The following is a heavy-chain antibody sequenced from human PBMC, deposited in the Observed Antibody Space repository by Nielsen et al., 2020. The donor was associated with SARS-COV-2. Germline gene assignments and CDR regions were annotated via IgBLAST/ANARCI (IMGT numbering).Heavy chain of an antibody. J-gene: IGHJ6*02. CDR2: IYYSGST. CDR1: GGSISGYY. V-gene: IGHV4-59*12. CDR3: ARERVGGITIFGVVTRYGMDV. D-gene: IGHD3-3*01. Sequence: SETLSLTCTVSGGSISGYYWNWIRQPPGKGLEWIGYIYYSGSTNYNPSLKSRVTISVDTSKNQFSLKLSSVTAADTALYYCARERVGGITIFGVVTRYGMDVWGQGTTVTVSS.